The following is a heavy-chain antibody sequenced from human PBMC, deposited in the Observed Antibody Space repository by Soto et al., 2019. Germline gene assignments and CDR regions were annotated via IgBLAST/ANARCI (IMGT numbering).Heavy chain of an antibody. D-gene: IGHD2-21*02. J-gene: IGHJ4*02. CDR3: AKGFSYSVTHY. V-gene: IGHV3-30*18. CDR1: GFTFSSYG. Sequence: QVQLVESGGGVVQPGRSLRLSCAASGFTFSSYGMHWVRQAPGKGLEWVAVISYDGSNKYYADSVKGRFTISRDNSKNTLYLQMSSLRAEDTAVYYCAKGFSYSVTHYWGQGTLVTVSS. CDR2: ISYDGSNK.